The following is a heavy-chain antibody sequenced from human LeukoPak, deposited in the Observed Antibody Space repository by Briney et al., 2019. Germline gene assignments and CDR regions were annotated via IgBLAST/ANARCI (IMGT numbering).Heavy chain of an antibody. CDR1: GYRFTSYW. CDR3: ARQTTTTTYDS. CDR2: IYPSDSDT. D-gene: IGHD4-11*01. V-gene: IGHV5-51*01. Sequence: PGESLNISCKGSGYRFTSYWITWVRQMPGKGLEWMGIIYPSDSDTTYSPSFQGQVTISADKSISTAYLQWNSLKASDTAMYYCARQTTTTTYDSWGQGTLVTVSS. J-gene: IGHJ4*02.